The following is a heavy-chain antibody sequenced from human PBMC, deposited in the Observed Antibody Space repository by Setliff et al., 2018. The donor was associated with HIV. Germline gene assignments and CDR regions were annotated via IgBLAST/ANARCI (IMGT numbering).Heavy chain of an antibody. CDR2: INYRGNT. V-gene: IGHV4-39*01. J-gene: IGHJ6*03. CDR3: ASLDGSESPYIYYYYMDV. CDR1: GGSISTSRYY. Sequence: KPSETLSLTCTVSGGSISTSRYYWGWIRQPPGKGLEWIGSINYRGNTYYNPSLKSRAAISVDTSENQISLKLSSVTAADTAVYYCASLDGSESPYIYYYYMDVWGKGTAVTVSS. D-gene: IGHD3-10*01.